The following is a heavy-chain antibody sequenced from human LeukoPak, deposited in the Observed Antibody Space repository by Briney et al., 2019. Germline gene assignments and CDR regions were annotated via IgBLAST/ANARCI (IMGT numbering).Heavy chain of an antibody. V-gene: IGHV4-59*08. CDR3: ARRGGNYYGWFDP. CDR1: GDSISSDY. Sequence: PSEALSLTCTVSGDSISSDYWSWIRQPPGKGLEWIGYIYYSGSTNYNPSLKSRVTTSLDTSRNQFSLKLSSVTAADTAVYFCARRGGNYYGWFDPWGQGTLVTVSS. CDR2: IYYSGST. D-gene: IGHD1-26*01. J-gene: IGHJ5*02.